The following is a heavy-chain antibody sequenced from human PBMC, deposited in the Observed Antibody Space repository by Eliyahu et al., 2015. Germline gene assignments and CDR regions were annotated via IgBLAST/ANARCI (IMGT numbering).Heavy chain of an antibody. Sequence: PGKGLEWVAIIWYDGTNKYYADSVKGRFTISRDNSKNTLYLQMSSLRDEDTAVYYCARDPYKWHDGPLDFWGQGSLVTVSS. CDR3: ARDPYKWHDGPLDF. J-gene: IGHJ4*02. CDR2: IWYDGTNK. V-gene: IGHV3-33*01. D-gene: IGHD1-20*01.